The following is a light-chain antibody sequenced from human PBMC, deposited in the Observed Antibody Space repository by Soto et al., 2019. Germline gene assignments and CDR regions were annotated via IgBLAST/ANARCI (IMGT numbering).Light chain of an antibody. CDR2: ENN. Sequence: QAVVTQPPSVSAAPGQKVTISCSGSNSNIGNNYVSWYQQLPGTAPKLLIYENNKRPSGIPDRFSGSKSGTSATLGITGLQTGDEADYYCGTWDSSPSVVFGGGTKLTVL. CDR3: GTWDSSPSVV. V-gene: IGLV1-51*01. J-gene: IGLJ2*01. CDR1: NSNIGNNY.